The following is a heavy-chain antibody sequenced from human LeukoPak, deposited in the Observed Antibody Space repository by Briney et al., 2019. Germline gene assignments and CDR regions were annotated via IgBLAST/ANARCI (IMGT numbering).Heavy chain of an antibody. V-gene: IGHV5-51*01. CDR1: GHSFTSYW. J-gene: IGHJ4*02. CDR3: ATLLSGYYFDY. CDR2: IYPVDSDT. D-gene: IGHD2/OR15-2a*01. Sequence: GESLKISCKGSGHSFTSYWIGWVRQMPGKGLEGMGIIYPVDSDTRYSPSFQGQVTISADKSISTAYLQWSSLKASDTVMYYCATLLSGYYFDYCGQGTLVTVSS.